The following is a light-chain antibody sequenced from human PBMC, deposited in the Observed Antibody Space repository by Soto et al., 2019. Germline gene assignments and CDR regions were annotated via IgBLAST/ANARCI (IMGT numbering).Light chain of an antibody. CDR2: EAS. V-gene: IGKV1-9*01. CDR3: QQLNSYPLT. CDR1: QGISSY. Sequence: DIQLTQSPSFLPASVGDRVTITCRASQGISSYLAWYQQKPGKAPKLLIYEASTLQSGVPSTFSGSGSGTEFTLTISSLQPEDFATYYCQQLNSYPLTFGGGTKVEI. J-gene: IGKJ4*01.